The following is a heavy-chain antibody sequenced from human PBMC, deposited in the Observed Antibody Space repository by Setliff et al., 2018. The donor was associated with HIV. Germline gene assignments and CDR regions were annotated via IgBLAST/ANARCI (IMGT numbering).Heavy chain of an antibody. D-gene: IGHD1-26*01. CDR3: ALLEVPLIVGAPPPI. J-gene: IGHJ4*02. V-gene: IGHV4-34*01. CDR1: NGSFSAYY. CDR2: INHGGSA. Sequence: SETLSLTCAMYNGSFSAYYWAWIRQPPGKGLEWIGEINHGGSATYNPSLTGRVGISVDTSKNQFSLKMIAVTAADAAVYYCALLEVPLIVGAPPPIWGQGTLVTVSS.